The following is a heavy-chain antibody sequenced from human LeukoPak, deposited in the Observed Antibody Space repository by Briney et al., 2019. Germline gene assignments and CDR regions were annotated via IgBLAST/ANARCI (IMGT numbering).Heavy chain of an antibody. CDR1: GYTFTSYD. CDR2: MNPNSGNT. J-gene: IGHJ4*02. Sequence: ASVKVSCKASGYTFTSYDINWVRQATGQGLERMGWMNPNSGNTGYAQKFQGRVTITRNTSISTAYVELSSLRSEDTAVYYCARRSRLGYCSGGSCYSLRYWGQGTLVTVSS. CDR3: ARRSRLGYCSGGSCYSLRY. D-gene: IGHD2-15*01. V-gene: IGHV1-8*03.